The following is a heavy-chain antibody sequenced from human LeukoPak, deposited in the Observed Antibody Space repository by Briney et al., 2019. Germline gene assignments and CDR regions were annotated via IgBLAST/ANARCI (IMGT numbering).Heavy chain of an antibody. V-gene: IGHV3-53*01. CDR3: ARAIAEAGTDS. CDR1: GFTVSSNS. CDR2: IYNDNT. D-gene: IGHD6-19*01. J-gene: IGHJ4*02. Sequence: SGGSLRLSCTVSGFTVSSNSMSWVRQAPGKGLEWVSFIYNDNTHYSDSVKGRFTISRDNSKNTLYLQMNTLRAEDTAMYYCARAIAEAGTDSWGQGTLVTVSS.